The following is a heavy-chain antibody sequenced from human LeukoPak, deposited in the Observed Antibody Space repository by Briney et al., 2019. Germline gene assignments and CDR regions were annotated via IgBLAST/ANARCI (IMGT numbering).Heavy chain of an antibody. J-gene: IGHJ4*02. D-gene: IGHD3-22*01. CDR3: ASFYYYDSSGYYYPIAFDY. V-gene: IGHV4-34*01. Sequence: SETLSLTCAVYGGSFSGYYWSWIRQPPGKGLEWIGEINHSGSTNYNPSLKSRVTISVDTSKNQFSLKLSSVTAADTAVYYCASFYYYDSSGYYYPIAFDYWGQGTLVTVSS. CDR1: GGSFSGYY. CDR2: INHSGST.